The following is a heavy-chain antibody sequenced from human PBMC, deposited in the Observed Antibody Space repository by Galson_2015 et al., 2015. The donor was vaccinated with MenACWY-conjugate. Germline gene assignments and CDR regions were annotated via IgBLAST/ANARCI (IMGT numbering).Heavy chain of an antibody. CDR2: IYYSGGT. Sequence: ETLSLTCTVSGGSLSSYSWSWIRQPPGKGLEWIGYIYYSGGTNYNPSLKSRVTISVDTSKNQFSLKLSSVTAADTAVYYCALATSGSYSLDYWGQGTLVTVSS. V-gene: IGHV4-59*08. D-gene: IGHD1-26*01. CDR3: ALATSGSYSLDY. CDR1: GGSLSSYS. J-gene: IGHJ4*02.